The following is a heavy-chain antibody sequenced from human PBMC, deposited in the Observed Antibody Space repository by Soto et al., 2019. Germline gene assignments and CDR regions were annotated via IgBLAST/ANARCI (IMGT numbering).Heavy chain of an antibody. CDR1: GGTFSSYA. Sequence: ASVKVSCKASGGTFSSYAISWVRQAPGQGLEWMGGIIPIFGTANYAQKFQGRVTITADESTSTAYMELSSLRSEDTAVYYCASTSMGYSSSRSYYYYYGMDVWGQGTTVTVSS. V-gene: IGHV1-69*13. D-gene: IGHD6-13*01. J-gene: IGHJ6*02. CDR2: IIPIFGTA. CDR3: ASTSMGYSSSRSYYYYYGMDV.